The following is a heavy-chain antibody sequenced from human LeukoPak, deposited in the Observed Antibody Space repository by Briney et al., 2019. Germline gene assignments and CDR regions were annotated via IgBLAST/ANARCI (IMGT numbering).Heavy chain of an antibody. V-gene: IGHV3-23*01. Sequence: TGGSLRLSCAASGFTFSSYAMSWVRQAPGKGLEWVSGISGSGGGTYYADSVKGRFTISRDNSKNTLYLQMNSLRAEDTAAYYCAKDRYSGSPYYFDYWGQGTLVIVSS. CDR1: GFTFSSYA. D-gene: IGHD1-26*01. J-gene: IGHJ4*02. CDR3: AKDRYSGSPYYFDY. CDR2: ISGSGGGT.